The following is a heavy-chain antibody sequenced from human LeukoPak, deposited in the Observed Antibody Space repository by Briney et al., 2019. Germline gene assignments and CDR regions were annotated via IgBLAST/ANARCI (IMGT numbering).Heavy chain of an antibody. CDR3: ARVRLVRPRLGWNHGNWFDP. D-gene: IGHD6-19*01. J-gene: IGHJ5*02. V-gene: IGHV4-59*01. CDR2: IYYSGST. Sequence: SETLSLTCTVSGGSISSYYWSWLRQPPGKGLEWIGYIYYSGSTNYNPSLKSRVTISVDTSKNQFSLKLSSVTAADTAVYYCARVRLVRPRLGWNHGNWFDPWGQGTLVTVSS. CDR1: GGSISSYY.